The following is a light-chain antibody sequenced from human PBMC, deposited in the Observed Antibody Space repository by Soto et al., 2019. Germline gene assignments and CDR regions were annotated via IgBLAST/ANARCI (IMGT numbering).Light chain of an antibody. CDR1: QSVTTN. CDR3: QQYDRWPVT. J-gene: IGKJ4*01. CDR2: HAS. V-gene: IGKV3-15*01. Sequence: VMMQSPATLSVSPGERRTFSCMASQSVTTNLAWYQHKPGQSPRLLISHASTGASGIPPRFSGSGSGTEFTLTIDRLQSADFEVYYCQQYDRWPVTFGGGTKVDIK.